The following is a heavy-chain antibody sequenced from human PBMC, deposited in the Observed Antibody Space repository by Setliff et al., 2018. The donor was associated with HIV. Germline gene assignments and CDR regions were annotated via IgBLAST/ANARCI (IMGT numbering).Heavy chain of an antibody. D-gene: IGHD2-2*01. V-gene: IGHV4-61*10. CDR2: IHITGNT. J-gene: IGHJ6*03. CDR1: GGSINRGNYY. Sequence: SETLSLTCTVSGGSINRGNYYWTWIRQSAGKGLEWIGHIHITGNTDYNPSLKSRVTISVDTSKNQFFLKLSSVTAADTAVYYCVRGYCSSTTCYDDYYYMDVWGKGSTVTVSS. CDR3: VRGYCSSTTCYDDYYYMDV.